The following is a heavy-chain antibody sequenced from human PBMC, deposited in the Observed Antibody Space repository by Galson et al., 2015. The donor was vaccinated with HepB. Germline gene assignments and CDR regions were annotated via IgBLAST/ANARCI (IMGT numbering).Heavy chain of an antibody. D-gene: IGHD6-13*01. CDR2: ISSSSSYI. CDR3: SGGDTPGIAAAHDY. J-gene: IGHJ4*02. Sequence: SLRLSCAASGFTFSSYSMNWVRQAPGKGLEWVSSISSSSSYIYYADSVKGRFTISRDNAKNSLYLQMNSLRAEDTAVYYCSGGDTPGIAAAHDYWGQGTLVTVSS. V-gene: IGHV3-21*01. CDR1: GFTFSSYS.